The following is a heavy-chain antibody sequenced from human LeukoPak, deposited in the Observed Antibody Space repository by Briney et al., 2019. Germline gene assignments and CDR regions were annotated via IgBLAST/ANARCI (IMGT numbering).Heavy chain of an antibody. J-gene: IGHJ4*02. CDR1: GFTFSSYE. CDR2: IYYSGST. V-gene: IGHV4-39*01. CDR3: ARHPGIAAAGILLGFDY. Sequence: GSLRLSCAASGFTFSSYEMNWVRQPPGKGLEWIGSIYYSGSTYYNPSLKSRVTISVDTSKNQFSLKLSSVTAADTAVYYCARHPGIAAAGILLGFDYWGQGTLVTVSS. D-gene: IGHD6-13*01.